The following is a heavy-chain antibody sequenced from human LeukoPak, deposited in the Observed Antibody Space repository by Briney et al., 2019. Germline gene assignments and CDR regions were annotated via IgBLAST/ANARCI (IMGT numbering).Heavy chain of an antibody. CDR3: ARESDYDFWSGYIWFDP. V-gene: IGHV1-2*02. D-gene: IGHD3-3*01. J-gene: IGHJ5*02. CDR1: GYTFTGYY. CDR2: INPNSGGT. Sequence: ASVKVSCKASGYTFTGYYMQWVRQAPGQGLEWVGWINPNSGGTNYAQKFQGRVTMTRDTSISTAYMELSRLRSDDTAVYYCARESDYDFWSGYIWFDPWGQGTLVTVSS.